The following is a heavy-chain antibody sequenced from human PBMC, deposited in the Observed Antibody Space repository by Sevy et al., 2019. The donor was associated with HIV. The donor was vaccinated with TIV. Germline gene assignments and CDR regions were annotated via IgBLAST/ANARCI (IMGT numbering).Heavy chain of an antibody. CDR2: ISSGGTTT. D-gene: IGHD2-2*01. V-gene: IGHV3-23*01. Sequence: GGSLRLSCAASGFIFSNYPMSWVRHSPGKGLEWVSDISSGGTTTYYADSVGGRVTISRDNSKNTVSLQMNSLGAEDTVIYYSSKRYCSTITCYDDDFWNPYYFYGLYVWGQGISVTVSS. CDR3: SKRYCSTITCYDDDFWNPYYFYGLYV. CDR1: GFIFSNYP. J-gene: IGHJ6*02.